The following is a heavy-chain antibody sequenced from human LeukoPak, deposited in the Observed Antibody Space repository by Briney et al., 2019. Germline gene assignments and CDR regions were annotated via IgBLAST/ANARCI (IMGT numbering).Heavy chain of an antibody. V-gene: IGHV1-46*01. CDR1: GYTFTSYD. Sequence: ASVKVSCKASGYTFTSYDINWVRQAPGQGLEWLGIINPNGGRTAYAQNFQGRVTMTRDTSTTTVYLELSSLRSEDTAVYYCARDMSTRVTPISYAFDVWGQGTMVTVSS. CDR3: ARDMSTRVTPISYAFDV. J-gene: IGHJ3*01. CDR2: INPNGGRT. D-gene: IGHD4-23*01.